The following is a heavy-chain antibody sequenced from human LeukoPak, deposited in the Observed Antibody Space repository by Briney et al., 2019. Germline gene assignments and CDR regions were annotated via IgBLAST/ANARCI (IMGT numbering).Heavy chain of an antibody. D-gene: IGHD3-22*01. CDR3: ARGVLAGYDSSGYPFHNWFDP. CDR1: GYTFIDYY. CDR2: INPNNGGT. V-gene: IGHV1-2*02. Sequence: ASVTVSCKASGYTFIDYYMHWVRRAPGQGLEWMGWINPNNGGTKYAQRLQGRVTMTRDTSISTAYMELSRLTSDDTAVYYCARGVLAGYDSSGYPFHNWFDPWGQGTLVTVSS. J-gene: IGHJ5*02.